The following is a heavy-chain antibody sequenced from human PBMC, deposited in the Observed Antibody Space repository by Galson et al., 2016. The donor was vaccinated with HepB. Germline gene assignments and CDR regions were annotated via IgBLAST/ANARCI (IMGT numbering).Heavy chain of an antibody. CDR3: ARYSDSWAPFDY. CDR1: GFTFSNYA. D-gene: IGHD6-13*01. J-gene: IGHJ4*02. CDR2: ISGSGSNT. Sequence: SLRLSCAASGFTFSNYAMHWVRPAPGKGLEWVSGISGSGSNTYYANAVKGRFTISRDNSNNTLYLQVNSLRAEDTALYFCARYSDSWAPFDYWGQGSLVTVSS. V-gene: IGHV3-23*01.